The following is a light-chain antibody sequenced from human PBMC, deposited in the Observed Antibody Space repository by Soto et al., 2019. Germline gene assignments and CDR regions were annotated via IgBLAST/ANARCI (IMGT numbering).Light chain of an antibody. J-gene: IGLJ3*02. CDR1: SSDVGGYNY. V-gene: IGLV2-14*01. CDR3: SSYTTSSTHWV. Sequence: QSALTQPASVSGSPGQSITISCTRTSSDVGGYNYVSWYQQHPGKAPKLMIYEVSNRPSGVSNRFSGSTSGNTASLTISGLQAEDEADYYCSSYTTSSTHWVFGGGTKLTVL. CDR2: EVS.